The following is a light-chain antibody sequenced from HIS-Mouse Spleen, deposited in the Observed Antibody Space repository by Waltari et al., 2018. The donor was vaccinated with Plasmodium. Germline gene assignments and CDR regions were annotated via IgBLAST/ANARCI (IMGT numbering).Light chain of an antibody. Sequence: QSALTQPRSVSGSPGQSVTISCTGTSSDVAGYNYVSWYQQHPGKAPTLMIYAVSKRPSGVPDRFSGSKSGNTASLTISGLQAEDEADYYCCSYAGSYTLVFGGGTKLTVL. J-gene: IGLJ3*02. CDR1: SSDVAGYNY. CDR3: CSYAGSYTLV. CDR2: AVS. V-gene: IGLV2-11*01.